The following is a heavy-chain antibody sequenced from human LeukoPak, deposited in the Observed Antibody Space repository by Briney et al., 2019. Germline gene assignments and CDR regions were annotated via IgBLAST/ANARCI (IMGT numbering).Heavy chain of an antibody. J-gene: IGHJ4*02. V-gene: IGHV4-61*01. CDR3: ARGAAYDYVWGSYRPDSYCFDY. CDR1: GGSISSGSYY. D-gene: IGHD3-16*02. Sequence: SETLSLTCTVSGGSISSGSYYWSWIRQPPGKGLEWIGYIYYSGSTNYNPSLKSRVTISVDTSKNQFSLKLSSVTAADTAVYYCARGAAYDYVWGSYRPDSYCFDYWGQGTLVTVSS. CDR2: IYYSGST.